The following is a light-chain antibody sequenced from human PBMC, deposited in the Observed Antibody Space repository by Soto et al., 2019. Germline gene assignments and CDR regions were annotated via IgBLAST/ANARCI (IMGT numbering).Light chain of an antibody. Sequence: EIVLTQSPGTLSLSPGERATLSCRASQSVSSSYLAWYQQKPGQAPRLLIYGASSRATGIPDRFSGSGSGTDFTLTISSLEPEDFAVYYCQQYGSSPLTFGGGTKVRSN. CDR3: QQYGSSPLT. J-gene: IGKJ4*01. V-gene: IGKV3-20*01. CDR1: QSVSSSY. CDR2: GAS.